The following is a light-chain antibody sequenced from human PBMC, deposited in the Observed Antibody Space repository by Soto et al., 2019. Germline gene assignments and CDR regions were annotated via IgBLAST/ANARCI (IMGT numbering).Light chain of an antibody. CDR3: QQRSNWPRT. V-gene: IGKV3-11*01. Sequence: EIVLTQSPGTLSLSPGERVTLSCRASQSVSSSNLAWYQQKPGQAPRLLIYDASNRATGIPARFSGSGSGTDFTLTISSLEPEDFAVYYCQQRSNWPRTFGQGTKLEIK. CDR2: DAS. CDR1: QSVSSSN. J-gene: IGKJ2*01.